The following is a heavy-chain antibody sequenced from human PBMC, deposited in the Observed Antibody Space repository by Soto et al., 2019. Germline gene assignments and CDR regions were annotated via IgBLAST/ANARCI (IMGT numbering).Heavy chain of an antibody. D-gene: IGHD5-12*01. Sequence: ASVKVSCKASGYTFTSYGISWVRQAPGQGLEWMGWISAYNGNTNYAQKLQGRVTMTTDTSTSTAYMELRSLRSDDTAVYYCATQEYSGYDYRAFDIWGQGTMVTVSS. CDR1: GYTFTSYG. J-gene: IGHJ3*02. V-gene: IGHV1-18*01. CDR2: ISAYNGNT. CDR3: ATQEYSGYDYRAFDI.